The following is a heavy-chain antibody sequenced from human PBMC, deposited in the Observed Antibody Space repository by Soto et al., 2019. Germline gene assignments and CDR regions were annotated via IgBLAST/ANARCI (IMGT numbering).Heavy chain of an antibody. J-gene: IGHJ4*02. D-gene: IGHD2-15*01. Sequence: LSLSCTVSGVSISSSSYYWCWIRQPPGKGLEWIGSIYYSGSTYYNPSLKSRVTISVDTSKNQFSLKLSSVTAADTAVYYCARHTPAISISDHWGQGTLVTVSS. V-gene: IGHV4-39*01. CDR3: ARHTPAISISDH. CDR1: GVSISSSSYY. CDR2: IYYSGST.